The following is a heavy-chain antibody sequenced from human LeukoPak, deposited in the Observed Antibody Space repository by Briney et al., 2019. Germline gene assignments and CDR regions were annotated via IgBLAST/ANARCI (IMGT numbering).Heavy chain of an antibody. CDR2: IIPIFGTA. J-gene: IGHJ4*02. V-gene: IGHV1-69*13. D-gene: IGHD6-13*01. Sequence: VASVKVSCKASGGTFSSYAISWVRQAPGQGLEWMGGIIPIFGTANYAQKFQGRVTITADESTSTAYMELSSLRSEDTAVYYCARDGRIAAALFDYWGQGTLVTVSS. CDR3: ARDGRIAAALFDY. CDR1: GGTFSSYA.